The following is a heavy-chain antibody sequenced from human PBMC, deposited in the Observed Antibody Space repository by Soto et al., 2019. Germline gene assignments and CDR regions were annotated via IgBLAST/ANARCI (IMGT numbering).Heavy chain of an antibody. D-gene: IGHD1-26*01. V-gene: IGHV3-23*01. CDR1: GLTFNSYA. J-gene: IGHJ6*02. CDR2: ISASGGTT. CDR3: AKDEQHGEAYWRGGYLYLMDV. Sequence: PGGSLILSCAASGLTFNSYAMSWVRQAPGKGLEWVSGISASGGTTYFADSVKGRFTISRDNSKNTLYLQMNSLRAGDTAVYYCAKDEQHGEAYWRGGYLYLMDVWGPGTTVTVSS.